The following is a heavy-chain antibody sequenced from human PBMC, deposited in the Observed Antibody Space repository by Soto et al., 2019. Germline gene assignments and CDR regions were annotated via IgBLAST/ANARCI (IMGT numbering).Heavy chain of an antibody. CDR2: ISADGSTA. CDR3: ARGPRVSSTGTGAH. J-gene: IGHJ4*02. V-gene: IGHV3-74*01. CDR1: GFTFSAYW. D-gene: IGHD1-1*01. Sequence: GGSLRLSCAVSGFTFSAYWMHWVRQVPGKGLTWVSRISADGSTATYADSVKGRFIISRDNAKNTLYLEMNTLRADDSGLYYCARGPRVSSTGTGAHWGRGTLVTVSS.